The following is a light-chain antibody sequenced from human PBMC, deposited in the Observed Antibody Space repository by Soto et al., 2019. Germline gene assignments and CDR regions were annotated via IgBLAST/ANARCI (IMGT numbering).Light chain of an antibody. CDR1: QSVSSY. J-gene: IGKJ3*01. CDR3: QQRGHWPPLFT. CDR2: DAS. V-gene: IGKV3-11*01. Sequence: EIVLTQSPATLSLSPGERATLSCRASQSVSSYLAWYQQKPGQAPRLLIYDASNRATGIPARFSGSGSGTDFTLTISSLEPEDFAVYYCQQRGHWPPLFTFGPGTKVDIK.